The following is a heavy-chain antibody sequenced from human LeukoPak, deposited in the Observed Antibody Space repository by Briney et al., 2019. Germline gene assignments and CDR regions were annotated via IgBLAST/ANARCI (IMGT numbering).Heavy chain of an antibody. CDR1: GITFSNYE. V-gene: IGHV3-23*01. Sequence: PGGSLRLSCAASGITFSNYEMNWVRQAPGKGLFWVSGISGGGGSTYYADSVKGRFSISRDNSRNTLYLQMNSLRAEDTAVYYCAKDPPGPQYWGQGTLVTVSS. J-gene: IGHJ4*02. CDR2: ISGGGGST. CDR3: AKDPPGPQY.